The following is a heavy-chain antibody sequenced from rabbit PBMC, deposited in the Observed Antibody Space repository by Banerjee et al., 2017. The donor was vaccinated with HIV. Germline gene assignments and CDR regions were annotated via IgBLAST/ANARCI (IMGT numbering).Heavy chain of an antibody. CDR3: ARDLAGVIGWNFNL. V-gene: IGHV1S45*01. Sequence: QEQLKESGGGLVQPGGSLKLSCKASGFDFSRYYMSWVRQAPGKGLEWIACIYIGSSDTTYYASWAKGRFTISKTSSTTVTLQMTSLTAADTASYFCARDLAGVIGWNFNLWGPGTLVTVS. CDR1: GFDFSRYYM. CDR2: IYIGSSDTT. D-gene: IGHD4-1*01. J-gene: IGHJ4*01.